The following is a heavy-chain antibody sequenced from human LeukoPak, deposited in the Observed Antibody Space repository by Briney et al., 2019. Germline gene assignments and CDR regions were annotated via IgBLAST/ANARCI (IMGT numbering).Heavy chain of an antibody. CDR2: IYYSGST. CDR3: ARLGGLRYDAFDI. V-gene: IGHV4-59*08. Sequence: SETLSLTCDVSGGSVTSTNWWTWVRQPPGKGLEWIGYIYYSGSTNYSPSLKSRVTVSVDTSKNQFSLKLRSVTAADTAVYYCARLGGLRYDAFDIWGQGTMVTVSS. D-gene: IGHD3-9*01. CDR1: GGSVTSTN. J-gene: IGHJ3*02.